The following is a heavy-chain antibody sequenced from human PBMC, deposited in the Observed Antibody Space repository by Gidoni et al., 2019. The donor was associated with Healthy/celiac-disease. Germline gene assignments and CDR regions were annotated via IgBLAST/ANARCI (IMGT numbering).Heavy chain of an antibody. CDR3: AGVLRFGY. CDR1: GFTFSSYS. D-gene: IGHD3-3*01. Sequence: EVQRAESGGGLDKSGRSRRLCGAASGFTFSSYSMNWVRLAPGKGLEWVSSISSSSSSIYYADSVTGRFTISRDTATNSLSLQMNSLRAADTAVYYCAGVLRFGYWGQGTLVTVSS. V-gene: IGHV3-21*01. J-gene: IGHJ4*02. CDR2: ISSSSSSI.